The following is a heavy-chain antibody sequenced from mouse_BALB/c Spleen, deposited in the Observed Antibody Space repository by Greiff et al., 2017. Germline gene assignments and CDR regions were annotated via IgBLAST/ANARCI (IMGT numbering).Heavy chain of an antibody. Sequence: EVKVVESGGGLVKPGGSLKLSCAASGFTFSSYAMSWVRQSPEKRLEWVAEISSGGSYTYYPDTVTGRFTISRDNAKNTLYLEMSSLRSEDTAMYYCARDYYYGSSYWYFDVWGAGTTVTVSS. CDR2: ISSGGSYT. D-gene: IGHD1-1*01. J-gene: IGHJ1*01. CDR1: GFTFSSYA. CDR3: ARDYYYGSSYWYFDV. V-gene: IGHV5-9-4*01.